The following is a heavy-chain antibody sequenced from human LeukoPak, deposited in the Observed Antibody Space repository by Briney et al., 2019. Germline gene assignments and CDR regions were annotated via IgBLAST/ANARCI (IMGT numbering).Heavy chain of an antibody. V-gene: IGHV3-23*01. CDR3: VKGPPLIDPPYFQH. Sequence: GGSLRLSCAAYRFTFTDYAMSWVRQAPGKGLEWVSVISGSGYSTYYADSLKGRFTISRDNSTNTLHLQMYGLRVEDTAVYYCVKGPPLIDPPYFQHWGQGGLVSVSS. D-gene: IGHD3-16*02. J-gene: IGHJ1*01. CDR2: ISGSGYST. CDR1: RFTFTDYA.